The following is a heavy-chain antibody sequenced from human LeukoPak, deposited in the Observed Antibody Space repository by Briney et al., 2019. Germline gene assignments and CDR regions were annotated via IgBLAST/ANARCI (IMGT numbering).Heavy chain of an antibody. J-gene: IGHJ5*02. CDR2: ISSSSSYI. V-gene: IGHV3-21*01. Sequence: GGSLRLSCAASGFTFSSYSMNWVRQAPGKGLEWVSSISSSSSYIYYADSVKGRFTISRDNAKNSLYLQMNSPRAEDTAVYYCARDGPPHIVVVPAAGSWFDPWGQGTLVTVSS. D-gene: IGHD2-2*01. CDR1: GFTFSSYS. CDR3: ARDGPPHIVVVPAAGSWFDP.